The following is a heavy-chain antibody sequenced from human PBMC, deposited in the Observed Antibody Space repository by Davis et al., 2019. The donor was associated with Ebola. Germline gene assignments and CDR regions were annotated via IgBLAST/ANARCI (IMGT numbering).Heavy chain of an antibody. J-gene: IGHJ4*02. Sequence: GESLKISCAASGFTFSGSAMHWVRQASGKGLEWVGRIRSKANSYATAYAASVKGRFTISRDDLKNMAYLQMNSLKSEDTAVYYCSSTLGTLDYWGQGTLVTVSS. CDR2: IRSKANSYAT. CDR1: GFTFSGSA. CDR3: SSTLGTLDY. D-gene: IGHD7-27*01. V-gene: IGHV3-73*01.